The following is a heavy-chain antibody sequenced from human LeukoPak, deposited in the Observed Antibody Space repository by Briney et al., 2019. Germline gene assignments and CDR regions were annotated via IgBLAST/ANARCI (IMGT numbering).Heavy chain of an antibody. D-gene: IGHD6-13*01. V-gene: IGHV4-59*01. Sequence: SETLSLTCTVSGVSISSYYWCWIRQPPGKGLELIGYIYYSGSTNYNPSLKSRVTISIDTSKNQLSLKLSSVTAADTAVYYCARFSVAAAGTGWFDPWGQGTLVTVSA. CDR2: IYYSGST. CDR3: ARFSVAAAGTGWFDP. CDR1: GVSISSYY. J-gene: IGHJ5*02.